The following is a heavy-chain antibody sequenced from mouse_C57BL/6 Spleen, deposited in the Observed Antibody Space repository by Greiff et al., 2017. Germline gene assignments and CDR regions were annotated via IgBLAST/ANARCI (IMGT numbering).Heavy chain of an antibody. CDR1: GYTFTDYE. V-gene: IGHV1-15*01. Sequence: QVQLQESGAELVRPGASVTLSCKASGYTFTDYEMHWVKQTPVHGLEWIGAIDPETGGTAYNQKFKGKAILTADKSSSTAYMELRSLTSEDSAVYYCTILCYDCDRSWFAYWGQGTLVTVSA. D-gene: IGHD2-4*01. J-gene: IGHJ3*01. CDR3: TILCYDCDRSWFAY. CDR2: IDPETGGT.